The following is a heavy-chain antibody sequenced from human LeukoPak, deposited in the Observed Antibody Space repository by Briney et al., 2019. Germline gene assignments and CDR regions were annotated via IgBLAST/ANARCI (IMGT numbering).Heavy chain of an antibody. V-gene: IGHV4-59*01. D-gene: IGHD3-9*01. Sequence: SETLSLTCTVSGGSISNYYWSWIRQPPGKGLEWIGYIYYSGSTNYNPSLKSRVTISVDTSKNQFSLKLSSVTAADTAVYYCARGSGILTGYYPLYYFDYWGQGTLVTVSS. CDR2: IYYSGST. CDR1: GGSISNYY. J-gene: IGHJ4*02. CDR3: ARGSGILTGYYPLYYFDY.